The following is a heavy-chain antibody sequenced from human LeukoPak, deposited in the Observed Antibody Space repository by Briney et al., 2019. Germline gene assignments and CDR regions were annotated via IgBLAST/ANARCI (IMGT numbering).Heavy chain of an antibody. CDR1: GFTFSSYW. Sequence: PGGSLRLSCAASGFTFSSYWMSWVRQAPGKGLEWVANIKQDGDEKHYVDSVEGRFTISRDNAKNSLHLQMNSLRAEDTAVYYCARGGYSSGWYVDYWGQGTLVTVSS. CDR2: IKQDGDEK. J-gene: IGHJ4*02. V-gene: IGHV3-7*02. CDR3: ARGGYSSGWYVDY. D-gene: IGHD6-19*01.